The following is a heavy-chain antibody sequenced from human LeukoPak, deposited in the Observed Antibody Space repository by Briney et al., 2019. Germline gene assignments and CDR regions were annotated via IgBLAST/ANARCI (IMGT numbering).Heavy chain of an antibody. V-gene: IGHV3-23*01. CDR1: GFTFSSYA. CDR2: ISGSGGST. CDR3: AKDVVVVVPAANGDAFDI. J-gene: IGHJ3*02. D-gene: IGHD2-2*01. Sequence: GGSLRLSCAASGFTFSSYAMSWVRQAPGKGLEWVSAISGSGGSTYYADSVKGRFTISRDNSKNTLYLQMNSLRAEDTAVYYCAKDVVVVVPAANGDAFDIWGQGTMVTVSS.